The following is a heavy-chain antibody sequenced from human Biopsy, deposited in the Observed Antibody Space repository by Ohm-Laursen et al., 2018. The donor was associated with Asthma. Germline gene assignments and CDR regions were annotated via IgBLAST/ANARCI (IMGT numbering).Heavy chain of an antibody. D-gene: IGHD6-19*01. CDR1: GFTFRSSA. CDR2: ITGSGGTT. J-gene: IGHJ4*02. CDR3: AKDFRGIAVAGDRGFDY. Sequence: GSLRLSCTASGFTFRSSAMSWVRQAPGKGLERVSAITGSGGTTYYADSVRGRFTISRDNSKSTLFLQMDSLSAEDTAVYYCAKDFRGIAVAGDRGFDYWGQGTLVTVSS. V-gene: IGHV3-23*01.